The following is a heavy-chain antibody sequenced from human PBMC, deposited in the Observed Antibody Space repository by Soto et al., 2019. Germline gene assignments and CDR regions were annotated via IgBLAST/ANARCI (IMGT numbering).Heavy chain of an antibody. Sequence: QVQLVQSGAEVKKPGSSVKVSCKASGGTFSSYAISWVRQAPGQGLEWMGGIIPIFGTANYAQKFQGRVTITADESTXIALMXXSSLRSEDTAVYYCAVVDTAMVWAPSGGYYYGMDVWGQGTTVTVSS. V-gene: IGHV1-69*12. CDR1: GGTFSSYA. D-gene: IGHD5-18*01. CDR3: AVVDTAMVWAPSGGYYYGMDV. J-gene: IGHJ6*02. CDR2: IIPIFGTA.